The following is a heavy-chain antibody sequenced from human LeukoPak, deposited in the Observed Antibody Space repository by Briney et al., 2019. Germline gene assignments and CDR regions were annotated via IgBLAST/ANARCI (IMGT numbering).Heavy chain of an antibody. CDR3: ARGITMIVVAYGDFDI. CDR2: IKQEGSEK. V-gene: IGHV3-7*01. CDR1: GFTFSSYW. Sequence: PGGSLRLSCAASGFTFSSYWISWVRQAPGEGLEWVAKIKQEGSEKYHVDSVKGRFTISRDNAKNSLYLQMNSLRAEDTAVYYCARGITMIVVAYGDFDIWGQGTMVTVSS. J-gene: IGHJ3*02. D-gene: IGHD3-22*01.